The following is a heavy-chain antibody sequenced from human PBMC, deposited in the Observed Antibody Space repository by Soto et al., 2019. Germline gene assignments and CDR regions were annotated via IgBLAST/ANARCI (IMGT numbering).Heavy chain of an antibody. D-gene: IGHD4-17*01. Sequence: EVQLLEAGGGLVQPGGSLRLSCAASGFSFRNYGMSWVRQAPGKGLEWLSAIIGNGDTAYYADSVRGRFPISRDNSKNTLYLQLNDLGAEDTAIYYCAKDYDYGDSRPFDYWGQGTLVTVSS. CDR3: AKDYDYGDSRPFDY. J-gene: IGHJ4*02. V-gene: IGHV3-23*01. CDR1: GFSFRNYG. CDR2: IIGNGDTA.